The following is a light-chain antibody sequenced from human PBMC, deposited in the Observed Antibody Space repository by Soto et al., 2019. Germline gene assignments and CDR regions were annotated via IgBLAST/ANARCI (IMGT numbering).Light chain of an antibody. CDR1: QSIDNF. CDR2: GAS. CDR3: QQSYVTPRT. J-gene: IGKJ1*01. V-gene: IGKV1-39*01. Sequence: DIQMTQSPSSLSASIGDRVTITCRASQSIDNFLNWYQQQAGKAPKLLIYGASNLYSGVPSRFSGSGSGTDFTLTISSLQPEDFATYYCQQSYVTPRTFGPGTKVDI.